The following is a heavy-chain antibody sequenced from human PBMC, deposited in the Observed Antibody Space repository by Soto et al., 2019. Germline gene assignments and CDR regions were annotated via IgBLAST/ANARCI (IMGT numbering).Heavy chain of an antibody. CDR1: GGTFSSYA. J-gene: IGHJ6*01. CDR2: IIPIFGTA. Sequence: QVQLVQSGAEVKKPGSSVKVSCKASGGTFSSYAISWVRQAPGQGLEWMGGIIPIFGTANYAQKFQGRVTITADDSTSTDYMGLSSLRSEDTAVYYCGAPYGSGSRTYYYYGMDVWGQGTTVTVSS. V-gene: IGHV1-69*01. D-gene: IGHD3-10*01. CDR3: GAPYGSGSRTYYYYGMDV.